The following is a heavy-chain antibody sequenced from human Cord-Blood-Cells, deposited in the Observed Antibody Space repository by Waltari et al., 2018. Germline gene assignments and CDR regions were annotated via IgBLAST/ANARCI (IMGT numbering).Heavy chain of an antibody. CDR2: INHSGST. D-gene: IGHD5-12*01. J-gene: IGHJ3*02. CDR1: GGFFSGYY. Sequence: QVQLQQWGAGLLKPSETLSLTCAVHGGFFSGYYWSWIRQPPGKGLEWIGEINHSGSTNYNPSLKSRVTISVDTSKNQFSLKLSSVTAADTAVYYCARRGYAFDIWGQGTMVTVSS. V-gene: IGHV4-34*01. CDR3: ARRGYAFDI.